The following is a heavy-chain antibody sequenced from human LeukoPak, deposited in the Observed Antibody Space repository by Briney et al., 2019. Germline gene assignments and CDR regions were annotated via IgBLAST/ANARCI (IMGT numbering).Heavy chain of an antibody. CDR1: GGSITSYY. V-gene: IGHV4-59*08. CDR2: IYYTGST. Sequence: PSETLSLTCNASGGSITSYYWNWIGQSPGKALEWIGYIYYTGSTNSNPSLKSRLTISVDTSKNQFSLQLGSVTAADTAIYYCASSYFYDGNRYFDYWGQGALVTVSS. CDR3: ASSYFYDGNRYFDY. D-gene: IGHD3-22*01. J-gene: IGHJ4*02.